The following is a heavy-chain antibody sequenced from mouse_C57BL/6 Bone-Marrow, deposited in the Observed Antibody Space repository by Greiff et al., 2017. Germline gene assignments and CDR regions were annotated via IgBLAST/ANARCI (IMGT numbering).Heavy chain of an antibody. CDR2: IRSKSNNYAT. J-gene: IGHJ3*01. CDR1: GFSFNTYA. Sequence: EVQLQQSGGGLVQPKGSLKLSCAASGFSFNTYAMNWVRQAPGKGLEWVARIRSKSNNYATYYADSVKDRFTISRDDSESMLYLQMNNLKTEDTAMYYCVRQKYGSETWFAYWGQGTLVTVSA. D-gene: IGHD1-1*01. CDR3: VRQKYGSETWFAY. V-gene: IGHV10-1*01.